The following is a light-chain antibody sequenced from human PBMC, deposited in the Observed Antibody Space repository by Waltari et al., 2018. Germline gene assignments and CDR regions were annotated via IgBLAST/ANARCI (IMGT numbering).Light chain of an antibody. J-gene: IGKJ4*01. Sequence: IVLTQSPLLLPVTPGEPASISCRSSQNLLYSNGNNYLDWYLQKPGQSPQLLIFLGSNRASGVPDRFSGSGSGTDFTLKITRVEAEDVGVYYCMQALQIPQTFGGGTKVEIK. CDR1: QNLLYSNGNNY. CDR3: MQALQIPQT. CDR2: LGS. V-gene: IGKV2-28*01.